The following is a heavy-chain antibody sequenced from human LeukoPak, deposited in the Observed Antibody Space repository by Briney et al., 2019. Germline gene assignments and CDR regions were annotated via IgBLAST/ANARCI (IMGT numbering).Heavy chain of an antibody. D-gene: IGHD4-23*01. J-gene: IGHJ3*02. CDR2: ISGSGGST. CDR3: AKGDYGGNPDAFDI. CDR1: GFTLSSYG. Sequence: GGSLRLSCAASGFTLSSYGVSWVRQAPGKGLEWVSAISGSGGSTYYADSVKGRFTISRDDSKNTLYLQMNSLRADDTAVYYCAKGDYGGNPDAFDIWGQGTMVTVSS. V-gene: IGHV3-23*01.